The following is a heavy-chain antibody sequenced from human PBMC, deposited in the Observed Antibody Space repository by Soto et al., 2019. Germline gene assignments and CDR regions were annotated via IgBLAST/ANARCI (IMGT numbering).Heavy chain of an antibody. V-gene: IGHV5-51*01. Sequence: LGESLKISCKGSGYRFTDHWIGWVRQMPGKGLEWMGVIYPGDSDVRITPSFQGQVTISVDKPINTAYLQWSSLKASDTAFYYCATRHSSPSYDFWGQGTLVTVSS. CDR3: ATRHSSPSYDF. D-gene: IGHD6-6*01. CDR1: GYRFTDHW. J-gene: IGHJ4*02. CDR2: IYPGDSDV.